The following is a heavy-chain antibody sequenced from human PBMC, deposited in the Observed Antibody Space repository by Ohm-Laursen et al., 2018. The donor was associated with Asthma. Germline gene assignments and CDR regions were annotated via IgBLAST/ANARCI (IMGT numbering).Heavy chain of an antibody. CDR1: GFTFSDYY. V-gene: IGHV3-11*04. CDR3: ARGLWYYDILTGYRDFDY. D-gene: IGHD3-9*01. Sequence: SLRLSCAASGFTFSDYYMSWIRQAPGKGLEWVSYISSSGSTIYYADSVKGRFTISRDNAKNSLYLQMNSLRAEDTAVYYCARGLWYYDILTGYRDFDYWGQGTLVTVSS. J-gene: IGHJ4*02. CDR2: ISSSGSTI.